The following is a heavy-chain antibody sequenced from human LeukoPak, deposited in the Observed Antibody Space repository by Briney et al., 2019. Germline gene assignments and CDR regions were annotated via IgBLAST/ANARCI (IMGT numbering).Heavy chain of an antibody. V-gene: IGHV4-61*01. Sequence: PSETLSLTCTVSGGSISAISGGPYHWSWIRQPPGKGLEWIGYMYYSVMTNYNPSLKSRVTISGDTSKNQFSLNLTSVTAADTAVYYCARGPTANWFDPWGQGTLVTVSS. D-gene: IGHD4-17*01. CDR2: MYYSVMT. J-gene: IGHJ5*02. CDR3: ARGPTANWFDP. CDR1: GGSISAISGGPYH.